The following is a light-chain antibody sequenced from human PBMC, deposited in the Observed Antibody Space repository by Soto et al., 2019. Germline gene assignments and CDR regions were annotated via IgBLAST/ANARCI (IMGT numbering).Light chain of an antibody. V-gene: IGLV2-23*01. Sequence: QSALTQPASVSGSPGQSITISCTGPNSDVGSHNFVSWYQQYPGKAPKLLIYEASKRPSGLSNRFSGSKSGNTASLTISGLQAEDEADYYCCSLTNGATWVFGGGTKLTVL. J-gene: IGLJ3*02. CDR3: CSLTNGATWV. CDR1: NSDVGSHNF. CDR2: EAS.